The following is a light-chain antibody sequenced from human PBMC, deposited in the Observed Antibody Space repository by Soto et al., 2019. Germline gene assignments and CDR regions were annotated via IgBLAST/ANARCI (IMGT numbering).Light chain of an antibody. Sequence: QSALTQPPSASGSPGQSVTISCTGTSSDIGAYDYVSWYQQHPGKVPKLMIYEVSKRPSGVSDRFSASKSGNTASLTVSGLQAEDEADYYCSSHGGANNFYVFGTGTKLTVL. CDR3: SSHGGANNFYV. J-gene: IGLJ1*01. V-gene: IGLV2-8*01. CDR2: EVS. CDR1: SSDIGAYDY.